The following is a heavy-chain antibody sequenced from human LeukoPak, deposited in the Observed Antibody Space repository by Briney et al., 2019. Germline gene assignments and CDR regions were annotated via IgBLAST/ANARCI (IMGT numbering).Heavy chain of an antibody. D-gene: IGHD3-22*01. CDR3: ARDGTRGYYRIFDY. J-gene: IGHJ4*02. Sequence: SQTLSLTCAISGYGVSSNSAAWNWIRQSPSRGLEWLGRTYYRSKWYNDYAVSVKSRITIYPDTSKNQFSLQLNSVTPEDTAVYYCARDGTRGYYRIFDYWGQGTLVTVSS. V-gene: IGHV6-1*01. CDR1: GYGVSSNSAA. CDR2: TYYRSKWYN.